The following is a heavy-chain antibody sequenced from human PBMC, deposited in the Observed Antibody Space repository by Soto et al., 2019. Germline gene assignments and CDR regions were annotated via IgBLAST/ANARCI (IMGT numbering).Heavy chain of an antibody. CDR1: GFTFSSYA. CDR2: ISGSGGST. CDR3: AKALDYGGNSGAYYYYGMDV. V-gene: IGHV3-23*01. J-gene: IGHJ6*02. Sequence: GGSLRLSCAASGFTFSSYAMSWVRQAPGKGLEWVSAISGSGGSTYYADSVKGRFTISRDNSKNTLYLQMNSLRAEDTAVYYCAKALDYGGNSGAYYYYGMDVWGQGTTVTVSS. D-gene: IGHD4-17*01.